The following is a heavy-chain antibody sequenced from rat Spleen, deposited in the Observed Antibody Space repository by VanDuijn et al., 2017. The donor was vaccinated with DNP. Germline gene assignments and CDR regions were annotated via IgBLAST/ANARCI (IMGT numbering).Heavy chain of an antibody. V-gene: IGHV5S10*01. CDR1: GFTFSDYN. CDR3: TTFEATKA. Sequence: EVQLVESGGDLVQSGRSLKVSCAASGFTFSDYNMDWVRQAPKKGLEWVATITYDCSRNYCQDTVKGRVTISRNNAKSTLYLQMDSLRSEDTSTYYCTTFEATKAWGQGTSVTGSS. J-gene: IGHJ4*01. CDR2: ITYDCSRN.